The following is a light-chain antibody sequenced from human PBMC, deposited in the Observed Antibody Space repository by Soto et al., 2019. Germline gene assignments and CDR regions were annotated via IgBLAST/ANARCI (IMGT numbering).Light chain of an antibody. CDR3: QPYDNLPT. V-gene: IGKV1-33*01. CDR1: QDSSNY. CDR2: DAS. J-gene: IGKJ5*01. Sequence: DIQMTQSPSSLSASVGDRVTITCQASQDSSNYLNWYQQKPGKAPKLLIYDASKLETGVPSRFSGSGSGTDFTFTISRLQPEDMATYYCQPYDNLPTFGQGTRLEIK.